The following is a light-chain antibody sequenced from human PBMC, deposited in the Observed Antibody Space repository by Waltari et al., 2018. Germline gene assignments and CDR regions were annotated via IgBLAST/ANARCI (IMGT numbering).Light chain of an antibody. V-gene: IGKV3-20*01. Sequence: EIVLTQSPGPLSLSLGERATVSSRASRSVSRSLAWYQQKPGQAPRLLSYGASTRTTGIPDRLSGSGSGTDFSLTISRLEPDDFAVYYFQHYLKLPVTFGQGTTVEI. CDR2: GAS. CDR3: QHYLKLPVT. CDR1: RSVSRS. J-gene: IGKJ1*01.